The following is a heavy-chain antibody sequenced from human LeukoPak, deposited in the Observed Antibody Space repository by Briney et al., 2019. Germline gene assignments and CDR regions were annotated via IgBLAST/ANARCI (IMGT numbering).Heavy chain of an antibody. V-gene: IGHV1-2*02. CDR2: VNPNTGGT. CDR3: ARSGGGIGAFDI. Sequence: ASVKVSCKASGYTFSDYAIHWVRQAPGQGLEWMGWVNPNTGGTSYAQKFQGRVTMTRDTSISTAYMELSRLRSDDTAVYYCARSGGGIGAFDIWGQGTMVTVSS. J-gene: IGHJ3*02. D-gene: IGHD3-16*01. CDR1: GYTFSDYA.